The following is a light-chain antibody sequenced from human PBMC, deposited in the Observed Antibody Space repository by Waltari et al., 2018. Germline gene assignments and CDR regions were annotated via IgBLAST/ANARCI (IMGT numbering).Light chain of an antibody. CDR1: QSVSSSY. V-gene: IGKV3-20*01. J-gene: IGKJ2*01. CDR2: GAS. CDR3: QQYGSSPRYT. Sequence: EIVLTQSPGTLSLSPGERATLSCRASQSVSSSYFAWYQPKPGQAPRLLIYGASSRATGIPDRFSGSGSGTDFTLTISRLEPEDVAVYYCQQYGSSPRYTFGQGTKLEI.